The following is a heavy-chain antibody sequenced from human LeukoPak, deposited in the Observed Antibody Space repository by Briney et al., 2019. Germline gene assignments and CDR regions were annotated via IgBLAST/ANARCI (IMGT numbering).Heavy chain of an antibody. CDR2: IIPIFGTA. J-gene: IGHJ6*03. Sequence: ASVKVSCKASRGTFSSYAISWVRQAPGQGLEWMGGIIPIFGTANYAQKFQGRVTITTDESTSTAYMELSSLRSEDTAVYYCARGPPGANYYYYMDVWGKGTTVTVSS. V-gene: IGHV1-69*05. CDR1: RGTFSSYA. CDR3: ARGPPGANYYYYMDV. D-gene: IGHD1-14*01.